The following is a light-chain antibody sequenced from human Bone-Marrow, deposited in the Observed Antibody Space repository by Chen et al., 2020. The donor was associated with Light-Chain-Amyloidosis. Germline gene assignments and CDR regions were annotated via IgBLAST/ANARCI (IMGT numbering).Light chain of an antibody. CDR1: NIGSTS. CDR2: DDS. CDR3: QVWDRSSDRPV. Sequence: SYVLTQPSSVSVAPGQTATIACGGNNIGSTSVHWYQQTPGQAPLLVVYDDSDRPSGIPERLSGSTSGNTATLTISRVEAGDEADSYCQVWDRSSDRPVFGGGTKLTVL. J-gene: IGLJ3*02. V-gene: IGLV3-21*02.